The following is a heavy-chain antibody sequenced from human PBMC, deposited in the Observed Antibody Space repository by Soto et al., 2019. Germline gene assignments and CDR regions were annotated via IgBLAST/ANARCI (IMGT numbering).Heavy chain of an antibody. CDR2: INPNSGGT. D-gene: IGHD1-1*01. Sequence: QVQLVQSGAEVKKPGASVKVSCKASGYTFTDYYIHWVRQAPGQGLEWMGWINPNSGGTNYAQKFQGGATMTRDTSISTAYMDLSRLRSDDTAVYYCGLVRGTTAFEIWGQGTMVTVSS. CDR1: GYTFTDYY. J-gene: IGHJ3*02. CDR3: GLVRGTTAFEI. V-gene: IGHV1-2*02.